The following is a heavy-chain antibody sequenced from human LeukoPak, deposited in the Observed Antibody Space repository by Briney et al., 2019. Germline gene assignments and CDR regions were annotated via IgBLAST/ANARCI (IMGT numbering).Heavy chain of an antibody. CDR1: GGTFSSYA. Sequence: SVKVSCKASGGTFSSYAISWVRQAPGQGLEWMGRIIPILGIANYAQKFQGRVTITADKSTSTAYMELSSLRSEDTAVYYCARDAGGVAIDYWGQGTLVTVSS. CDR3: ARDAGGVAIDY. J-gene: IGHJ4*02. D-gene: IGHD2-8*02. V-gene: IGHV1-69*04. CDR2: IIPILGIA.